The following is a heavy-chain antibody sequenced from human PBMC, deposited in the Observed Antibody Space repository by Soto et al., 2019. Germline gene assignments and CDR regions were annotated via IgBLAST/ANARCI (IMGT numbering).Heavy chain of an antibody. J-gene: IGHJ4*02. Sequence: GGSLRLSCAASGITFSSYWMHWVRQAPGKGLVWVSRIKSDGSSTSYADSVKGRFTISRDNAKNTLYLQMNSLRAEDTAVYYCAREACSGGNCFYFGPDYWGQGTLVTVSS. CDR1: GITFSSYW. V-gene: IGHV3-74*01. D-gene: IGHD2-15*01. CDR3: AREACSGGNCFYFGPDY. CDR2: IKSDGSST.